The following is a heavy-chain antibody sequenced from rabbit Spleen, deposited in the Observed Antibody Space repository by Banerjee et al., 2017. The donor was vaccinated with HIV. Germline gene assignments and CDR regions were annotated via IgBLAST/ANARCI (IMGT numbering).Heavy chain of an antibody. CDR3: ARDLAGAVGWNFDL. CDR2: IYTGSSGST. CDR1: GFSFNSGYD. Sequence: QSLEESGGGLVKPGASLTLTCKASGFSFNSGYDMCWVRQAPGKGLEWIACIYTGSSGSTYYASWAKGRFTISKTSSTTVTLQMTSLTAADTASYFCARDLAGAVGWNFDLWGQGTLVTVS. J-gene: IGHJ4*01. V-gene: IGHV1S40*01. D-gene: IGHD4-1*01.